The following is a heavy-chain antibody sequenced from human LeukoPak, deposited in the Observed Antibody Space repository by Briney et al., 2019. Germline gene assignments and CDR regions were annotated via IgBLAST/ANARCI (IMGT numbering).Heavy chain of an antibody. CDR1: GFTVSSYD. Sequence: GGSLRLSCAASGFTVSSYDMSWVRQAPGKGLEWVSAISGGGGSTYYADSVKGRFTISRDNSKNTLDLQMNSLRAEDTAVYYCAKVTGRESGIRSGYWGQGTQVTVSS. D-gene: IGHD2-15*01. V-gene: IGHV3-23*01. J-gene: IGHJ4*02. CDR3: AKVTGRESGIRSGY. CDR2: ISGGGGST.